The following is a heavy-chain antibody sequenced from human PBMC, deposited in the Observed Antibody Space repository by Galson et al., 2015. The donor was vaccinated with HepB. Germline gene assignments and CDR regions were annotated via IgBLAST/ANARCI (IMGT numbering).Heavy chain of an antibody. CDR2: FDPEDGET. J-gene: IGHJ6*02. CDR3: ASSGYGPGGPYYYYYGMDV. CDR1: GYTLTELS. Sequence: SCKVSGYTLTELSMHWVRQAPGKGLEWMGGFDPEDGETIYAQKFQGRVTMTEDTSTDTAYMELSSLRSEDTAVYYCASSGYGPGGPYYYYYGMDVWGQGTTVTVSS. D-gene: IGHD2-8*02. V-gene: IGHV1-24*01.